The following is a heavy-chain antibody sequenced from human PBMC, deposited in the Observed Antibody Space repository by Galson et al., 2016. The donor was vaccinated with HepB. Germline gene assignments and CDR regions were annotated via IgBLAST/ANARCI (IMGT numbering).Heavy chain of an antibody. CDR3: LSRETGNWHSGSSSFDF. D-gene: IGHD1-7*01. J-gene: IGHJ4*02. CDR1: GLSMSSFY. Sequence: SETLSLTCSVSGLSMSSFYWSWIRQSPGQGLEWIGLDYYSGNTDYNPSLKSRVTISLDTSRRQVSLQLKSVTSADTATYYCLSRETGNWHSGSSSFDFWGQGVVVTVSS. V-gene: IGHV4-59*01. CDR2: DYYSGNT.